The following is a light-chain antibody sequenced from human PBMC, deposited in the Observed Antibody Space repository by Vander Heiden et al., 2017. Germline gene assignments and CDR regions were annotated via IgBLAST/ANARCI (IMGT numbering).Light chain of an antibody. CDR1: SSDVGGYNY. CDR3: SSYTSSSTLE. CDR2: DVS. J-gene: IGLJ2*01. V-gene: IGLV2-14*01. Sequence: SALTRPASDFGSPGQSITISCTGTSSDVGGYNYVAWYQQHPGKAPKLMIYDVSNRPSGVSNRFSGSKSGNTASLTISGLQAEDEADYYCSSYTSSSTLEFGGGTKLTVL.